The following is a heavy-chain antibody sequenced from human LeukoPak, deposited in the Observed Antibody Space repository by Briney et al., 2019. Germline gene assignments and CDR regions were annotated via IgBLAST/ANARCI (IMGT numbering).Heavy chain of an antibody. CDR2: INPSGAGT. V-gene: IGHV1-46*01. J-gene: IGHJ4*02. Sequence: ASVKVSCKASGYTFTSYFMHGVGQAPGQGLEWMGIINPSGAGTSYAQKFQGRVTMTRDTSTSTVYMELTSLRSEDTAVYYCARGGYSSGPGDYWGQGTLVTVSS. CDR3: ARGGYSSGPGDY. CDR1: GYTFTSYF. D-gene: IGHD6-19*01.